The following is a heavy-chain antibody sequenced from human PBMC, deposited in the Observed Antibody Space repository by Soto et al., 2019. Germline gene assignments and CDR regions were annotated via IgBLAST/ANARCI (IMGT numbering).Heavy chain of an antibody. V-gene: IGHV4-34*01. D-gene: IGHD6-13*01. CDR3: ARAIPKGSSWDLYFDY. CDR2: INHSGST. Sequence: SETLSLTCAVYGGSFSGYYWSWIRQPPGKGLEWIGEINHSGSTNYNPSLKSRVTISVDTSKNQFSLKLSSVTAADTAVYYCARAIPKGSSWDLYFDYWGQGTLVTVSS. CDR1: GGSFSGYY. J-gene: IGHJ4*02.